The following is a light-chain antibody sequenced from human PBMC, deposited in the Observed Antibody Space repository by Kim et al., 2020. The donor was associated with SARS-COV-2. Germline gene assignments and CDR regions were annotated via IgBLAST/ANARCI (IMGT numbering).Light chain of an antibody. CDR3: QQSYSTPLT. J-gene: IGKJ4*01. Sequence: ASVGDRVTITCRASQSISSYLNWYQQKPGKAPKLLIYAAASLQSGVPSRFSGSGSGTDFTLTISSLQPEDFATYYGQQSYSTPLTFGGGTKVDIK. CDR1: QSISSY. V-gene: IGKV1-39*01. CDR2: AAA.